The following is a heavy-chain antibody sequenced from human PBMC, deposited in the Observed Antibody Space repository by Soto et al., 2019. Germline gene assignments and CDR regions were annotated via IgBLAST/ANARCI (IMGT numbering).Heavy chain of an antibody. J-gene: IGHJ3*02. CDR3: ARGLTKGYCSGGSCYLWDAFDI. D-gene: IGHD2-15*01. CDR1: VNTITRYD. Sequence: ASLNVSCKASVNTITRYDINWVRQANGQGLEWMGWMNPNSGNTGYAQKFQGRVTMTRNTSISTAYMELSSLRSEDTAVYYCARGLTKGYCSGGSCYLWDAFDIWGQGTMVTVSS. CDR2: MNPNSGNT. V-gene: IGHV1-8*01.